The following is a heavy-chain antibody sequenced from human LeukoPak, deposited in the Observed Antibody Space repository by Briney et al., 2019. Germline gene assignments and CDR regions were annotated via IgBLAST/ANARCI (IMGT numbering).Heavy chain of an antibody. D-gene: IGHD1-14*01. CDR1: GFTFSDYY. J-gene: IGHJ4*02. V-gene: IGHV3-11*04. CDR2: ISSSGVTI. CDR3: AAGDYNNDY. Sequence: GGSLRLSCAASGFTFSDYYMSWIRQAPGKGLDWISYISSSGVTIYHADSVKGRFTISRDNAKNSLYLQMNSLRAEDTAVYYCAAGDYNNDYWGQGTLVTVSS.